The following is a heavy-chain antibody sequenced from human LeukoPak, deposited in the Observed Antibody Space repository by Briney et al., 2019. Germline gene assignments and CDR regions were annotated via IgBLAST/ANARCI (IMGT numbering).Heavy chain of an antibody. Sequence: GASVKVSCKASGYTFTGYYMHWVRQAPGQGLEWMGRINPNSGGTNYAQKFQGRVTMTRDTSISTAYMELSRLRSDDTAVYYCARGVFGYGDYVQGEYFQHWGQGTLVTVSS. CDR2: INPNSGGT. CDR3: ARGVFGYGDYVQGEYFQH. V-gene: IGHV1-2*06. CDR1: GYTFTGYY. D-gene: IGHD4-17*01. J-gene: IGHJ1*01.